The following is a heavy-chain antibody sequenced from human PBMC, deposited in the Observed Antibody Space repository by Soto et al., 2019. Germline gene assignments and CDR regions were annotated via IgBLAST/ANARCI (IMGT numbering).Heavy chain of an antibody. Sequence: SETLSLTCTVSGGSISSYYWSWIRQPPGKGLEWIGYIYYSGSTNYNPSLKSRVTISVDTSKNQFSLKLSSVTAADTAVYYCAKGIAVAGTSYYFDYWGQGTLVTVSS. CDR2: IYYSGST. CDR3: AKGIAVAGTSYYFDY. CDR1: GGSISSYY. J-gene: IGHJ4*02. D-gene: IGHD6-19*01. V-gene: IGHV4-59*08.